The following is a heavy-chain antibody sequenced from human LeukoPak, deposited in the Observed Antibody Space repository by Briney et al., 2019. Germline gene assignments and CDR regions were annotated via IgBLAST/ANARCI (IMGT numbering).Heavy chain of an antibody. CDR1: GFSLSTSGMC. V-gene: IGHV2-70*01. CDR2: IDWDDDK. J-gene: IGHJ4*02. D-gene: IGHD3-10*01. CDR3: ARLSPTYYYGSGSYYDY. Sequence: SGPALVKPTQTLTLTCTFSGFSLSTSGMCVRWIRQPPGKALEWLALIDWDDDKYYSTSLKTRLTISKDTSKNQVVLTMTNMDPVDTATYYCARLSPTYYYGSGSYYDYWGQGTLVTVSS.